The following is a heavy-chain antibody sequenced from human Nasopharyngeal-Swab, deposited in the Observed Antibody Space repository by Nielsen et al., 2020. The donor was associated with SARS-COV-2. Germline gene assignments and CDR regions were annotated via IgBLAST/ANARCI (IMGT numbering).Heavy chain of an antibody. J-gene: IGHJ4*02. Sequence: WGSLRLSCATSGFTFSPYTMTWVRQAPGQGLQWISYITSGNSVQYADSVRGRFTISRDNAKNSLYLQMNSLTAEDTAVYYCARERGGGYGDYWGQGTLVTVSS. CDR2: ITSGNSV. D-gene: IGHD5-12*01. CDR1: GFTFSPYT. CDR3: ARERGGGYGDY. V-gene: IGHV3-48*04.